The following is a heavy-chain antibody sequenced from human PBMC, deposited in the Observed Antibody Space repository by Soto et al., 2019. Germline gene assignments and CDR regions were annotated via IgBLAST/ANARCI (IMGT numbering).Heavy chain of an antibody. CDR2: IYYSGIT. CDR3: ARADVGYFPSTYYYYYGMDV. J-gene: IGHJ6*02. CDR1: GGSISSYY. D-gene: IGHD2-15*01. Sequence: QVQLQESGPGLVKPSETLSLTCTVSGGSISSYYWSWIRQPPGKGLEWIGYIYYSGITNYNPSLKSRVTISVDTSKNQFSLKLSSVTAADTAVYYCARADVGYFPSTYYYYYGMDVWGQGTTVTVSS. V-gene: IGHV4-59*01.